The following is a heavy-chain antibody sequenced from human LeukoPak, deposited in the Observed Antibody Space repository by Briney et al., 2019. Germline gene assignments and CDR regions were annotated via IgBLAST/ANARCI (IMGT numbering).Heavy chain of an antibody. Sequence: GGSLRLSCAASGFTVSTNYMSWVRQAPGKGLEWVAVISYDGSNKYYADSVKGRFTISRDDSKNTLYLQMNSLRAEDTAVYYCARAFYDFWTNDYWGQGTLVTVSS. CDR2: ISYDGSNK. CDR1: GFTVSTNY. J-gene: IGHJ4*02. CDR3: ARAFYDFWTNDY. V-gene: IGHV3-30-3*01. D-gene: IGHD3-3*01.